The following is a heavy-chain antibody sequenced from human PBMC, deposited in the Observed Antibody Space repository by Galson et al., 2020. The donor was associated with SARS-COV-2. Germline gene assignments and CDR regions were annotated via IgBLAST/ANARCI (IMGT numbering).Heavy chain of an antibody. J-gene: IGHJ6*02. D-gene: IGHD2-2*01. Sequence: GESLKISCAASGFTFSGYGIQWVRQAPGKGLEWVAALSFDGTDKNYADSVRGRFTISRDTSKNTVYLQMSSLRSEDTAVYYCARDIVLVVTLYAMDVWGQGTTVTVSS. V-gene: IGHV3-30*03. CDR3: ARDIVLVVTLYAMDV. CDR1: GFTFSGYG. CDR2: LSFDGTDK.